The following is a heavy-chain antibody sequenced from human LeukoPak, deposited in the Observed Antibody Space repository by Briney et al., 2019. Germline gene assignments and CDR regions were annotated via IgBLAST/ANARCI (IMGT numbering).Heavy chain of an antibody. CDR3: ANPADSSGWSQFDY. CDR1: GFTFSSYA. CDR2: ISGSGGST. Sequence: SGGSLRLSCAASGFTFSSYAMSWVRQAPGKGLEWVSAISGSGGSTHYADSVKGRFTISRDNSKNTLYLQMNSLRAEDTAVYYCANPADSSGWSQFDYWGQGTLVTVSS. J-gene: IGHJ4*02. D-gene: IGHD6-19*01. V-gene: IGHV3-23*01.